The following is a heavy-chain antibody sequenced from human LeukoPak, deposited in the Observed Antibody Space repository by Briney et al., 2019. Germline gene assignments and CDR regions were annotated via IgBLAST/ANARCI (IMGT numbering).Heavy chain of an antibody. CDR1: GYTFTGYY. Sequence: SVKVSCKASGYTFTGYYMHWVRQAPGQGLEWMGWINPNSGGTNYAQKFQGRVTMTRDTSISTAYMELSRLRSDDTAVYYCARRLSGWYWFDPWGQGTLVTVSS. J-gene: IGHJ5*02. CDR2: INPNSGGT. D-gene: IGHD6-19*01. V-gene: IGHV1-2*02. CDR3: ARRLSGWYWFDP.